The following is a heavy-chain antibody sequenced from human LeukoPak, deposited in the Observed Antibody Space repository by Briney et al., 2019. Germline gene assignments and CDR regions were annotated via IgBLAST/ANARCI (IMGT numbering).Heavy chain of an antibody. CDR1: GGSFSGYY. J-gene: IGHJ1*01. CDR3: ATYSGPPVLAHH. V-gene: IGHV3-23*01. CDR2: ISGSGGST. D-gene: IGHD5-12*01. Sequence: PSETLSLTCAVYGGSFSGYYWSWIRQPPGKGLDWVSAISGSGGSTYYADSVKGRFTISRDNTKNTLYLQMNSLRAEDTAVYYCATYSGPPVLAHHWGQGTLVTVSS.